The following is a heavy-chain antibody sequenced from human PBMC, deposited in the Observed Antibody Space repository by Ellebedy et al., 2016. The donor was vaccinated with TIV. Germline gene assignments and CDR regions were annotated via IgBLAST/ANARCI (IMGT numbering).Heavy chain of an antibody. CDR3: ARDRHLVVTAILDY. Sequence: GESLKISXAASGFTFNDYSMNRVRQAAGKGLEWISIIVGVGATTYYADSVRGRFTISRDNAKNSLYLHMGSLRDEDTAVYYCARDRHLVVTAILDYWGQGTLVTVSS. D-gene: IGHD2-21*02. J-gene: IGHJ4*02. V-gene: IGHV3-48*02. CDR1: GFTFNDYS. CDR2: IVGVGATT.